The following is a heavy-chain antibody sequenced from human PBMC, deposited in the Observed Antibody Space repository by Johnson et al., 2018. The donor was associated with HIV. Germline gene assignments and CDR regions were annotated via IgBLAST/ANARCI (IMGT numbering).Heavy chain of an antibody. CDR3: AREAGSILSFDI. D-gene: IGHD6-13*01. J-gene: IGHJ3*02. CDR2: INWNGGSR. V-gene: IGHV3-20*04. CDR1: GVTFDDYG. Sequence: VQLVESGGGVVRPGGSLRLSCVVSGVTFDDYGMSWVRQAPGKGLEWVSGINWNGGSRGYAGSVKGRFTISRDNAKTFLYLQMNGLRAEDTALYYCAREAGSILSFDIWGQGTMVTVSS.